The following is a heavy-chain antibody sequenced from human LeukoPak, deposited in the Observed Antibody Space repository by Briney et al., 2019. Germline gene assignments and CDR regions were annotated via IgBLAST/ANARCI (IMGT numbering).Heavy chain of an antibody. CDR1: GFTFSSYS. CDR3: VKDQFEWLPEYFQH. CDR2: ISSSSSTI. V-gene: IGHV3-48*01. J-gene: IGHJ1*01. Sequence: PGGSLRLSCAASGFTFSSYSMNWVRQAPGKGLEWVSYISSSSSTIYYADSVKGRFTISRDNSKNTLYLQMNSLRAEDTAVYYCVKDQFEWLPEYFQHWGQGTLVTVSS. D-gene: IGHD3-9*01.